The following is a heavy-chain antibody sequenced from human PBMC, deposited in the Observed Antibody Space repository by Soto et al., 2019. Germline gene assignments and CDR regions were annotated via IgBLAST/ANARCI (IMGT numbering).Heavy chain of an antibody. CDR3: AKKWLTVDYYYGMEV. CDR1: GFTFSSYV. CDR2: ISGSGGSA. V-gene: IGHV3-23*01. Sequence: EVQLLESGGGLVQPGGSLRLSCAASGFTFSSYVMSWVRQAPGKGLEWVSAISGSGGSAYYADSVTGRFTISRDNSKNTLYLQMTSLRAEDTAVYYCAKKWLTVDYYYGMEVWGQGTTVTVSS. J-gene: IGHJ6*02. D-gene: IGHD3-22*01.